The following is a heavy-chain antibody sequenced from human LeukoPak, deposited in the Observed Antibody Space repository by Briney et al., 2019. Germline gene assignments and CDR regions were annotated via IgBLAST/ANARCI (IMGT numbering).Heavy chain of an antibody. CDR3: ARRDGILTGYSFDY. CDR1: GGSFSGYY. V-gene: IGHV4-34*01. J-gene: IGHJ4*02. CDR2: INHSGST. D-gene: IGHD3-9*01. Sequence: SETLSLTCAVYGGSFSGYYWSWIRQPPGKGLEWIGEINHSGSTNYNPSLKSRVTISVDTSKNQFSLKLSSVTAADTAVYYCARRDGILTGYSFDYWGQGTLVTVSS.